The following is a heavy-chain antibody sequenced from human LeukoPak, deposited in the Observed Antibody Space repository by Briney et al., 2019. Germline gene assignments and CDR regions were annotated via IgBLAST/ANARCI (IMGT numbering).Heavy chain of an antibody. CDR2: INPNSGGT. CDR1: GYTFTGYY. Sequence: ASVKVSCKASGYTFTGYYMHWVRQAPGQGLEWMGWINPNSGGTNNAQKFQGRVTMTRDTSISTAYMELSRLRSDDTAVYYCARGYYDSSGYYYVDPSHSEYYFDYWGQGTLVTVSS. CDR3: ARGYYDSSGYYYVDPSHSEYYFDY. D-gene: IGHD3-22*01. J-gene: IGHJ4*02. V-gene: IGHV1-2*02.